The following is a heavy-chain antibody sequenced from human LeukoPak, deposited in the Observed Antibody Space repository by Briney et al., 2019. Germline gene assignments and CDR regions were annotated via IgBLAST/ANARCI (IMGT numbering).Heavy chain of an antibody. V-gene: IGHV3-21*01. J-gene: IGHJ6*02. Sequence: GGSLRLSCAVSGFTFSSYSMNWVRQAPGKGLEWVSSISSSSSYIYYADSVKGRFTISRDNAKNSLYLQMNSLRAEDTAVYYCARGNWNELGGDYYYGMDVWGQGTTVTVSS. D-gene: IGHD1-1*01. CDR1: GFTFSSYS. CDR3: ARGNWNELGGDYYYGMDV. CDR2: ISSSSSYI.